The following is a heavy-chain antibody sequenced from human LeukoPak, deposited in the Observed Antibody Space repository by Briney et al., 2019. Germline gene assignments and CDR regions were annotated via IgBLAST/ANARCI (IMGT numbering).Heavy chain of an antibody. CDR2: ISGSGGST. V-gene: IGHV3-23*01. D-gene: IGHD6-13*01. J-gene: IGHJ4*02. Sequence: PGGTLRLSCAASGFIFSSYGMSWVRQAPGKGLEWVSAISGSGGSTYYADSVKGRFTISRDNSKNTLYLQMNSLRAEDTAVYYCTTDGYSSSYSAFDYWGQGTLVTVSS. CDR1: GFIFSSYG. CDR3: TTDGYSSSYSAFDY.